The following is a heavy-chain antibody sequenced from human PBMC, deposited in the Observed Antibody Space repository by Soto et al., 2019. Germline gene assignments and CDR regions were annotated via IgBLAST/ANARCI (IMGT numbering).Heavy chain of an antibody. Sequence: SETLSLTCTVSGGSISSYYWSWIRQPAGKGLEWIGRIYTSGSTNYNPSLKSRDTMSVDTSKNQFSLKLSSVTAADTAVYYCARGGRVYSYGERWFDPWGQGTLVT. CDR3: ARGGRVYSYGERWFDP. D-gene: IGHD5-18*01. V-gene: IGHV4-4*07. CDR2: IYTSGST. J-gene: IGHJ5*02. CDR1: GGSISSYY.